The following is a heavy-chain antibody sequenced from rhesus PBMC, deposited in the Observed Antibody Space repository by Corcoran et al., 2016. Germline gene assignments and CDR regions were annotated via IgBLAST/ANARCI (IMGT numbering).Heavy chain of an antibody. Sequence: QLQLQESGPGLVKPSETLSVTCAVSGGSISSSYWSWIRQAPGKGLEWIGYYYVSRSTTNYHPALKSRGTMSVDTSKNPLSLKLSSVTAADTAVYYCARAPAAYFDYWGQGVLVTVSS. CDR2: YYVSRSTT. CDR1: GGSISSSY. CDR3: ARAPAAYFDY. J-gene: IGHJ4*01. V-gene: IGHV4-169*01. D-gene: IGHD6-31*01.